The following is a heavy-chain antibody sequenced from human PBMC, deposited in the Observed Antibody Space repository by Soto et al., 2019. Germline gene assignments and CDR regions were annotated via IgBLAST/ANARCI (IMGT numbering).Heavy chain of an antibody. CDR2: IIPIFGTA. Sequence: VKVSCKASGGTFSSYAISWVRQAPGQGLEWMGGIIPIFGTANYAQKFQGRVTITADESTSTAYMELSSLRSEDTAVHYCARDGTIFGVVIIRDAFDIWGQGTMVTVSS. D-gene: IGHD3-3*01. CDR3: ARDGTIFGVVIIRDAFDI. V-gene: IGHV1-69*13. CDR1: GGTFSSYA. J-gene: IGHJ3*02.